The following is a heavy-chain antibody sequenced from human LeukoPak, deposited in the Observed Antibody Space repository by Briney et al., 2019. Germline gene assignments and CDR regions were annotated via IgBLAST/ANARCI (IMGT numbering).Heavy chain of an antibody. Sequence: ASVKVSCTASGGTFSSYAISWVRQAPGQGLEWMGWINTNTGNPTYTQGFTGRFFFSLDTSVSTAYLQISSLKAEDTAVYYCAREPPPPRDVLRYFDWSPNLDYWGQGTLVTVSS. J-gene: IGHJ4*02. D-gene: IGHD3-9*01. CDR2: INTNTGNP. CDR1: GGTFSSYA. CDR3: AREPPPPRDVLRYFDWSPNLDY. V-gene: IGHV7-4-1*02.